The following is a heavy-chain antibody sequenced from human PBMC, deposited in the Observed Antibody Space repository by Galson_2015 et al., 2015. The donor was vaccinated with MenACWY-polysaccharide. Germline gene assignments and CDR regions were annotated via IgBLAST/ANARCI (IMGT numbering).Heavy chain of an antibody. V-gene: IGHV1-3*01. CDR2: INAGNGNT. D-gene: IGHD3-10*01. CDR3: ARDYYASGSYSGWFNP. Sequence: SVKVSCKASGYTFTSYAMHWVRQAPGQRLEWMGWINAGNGNTKYSQKFQGRVTITRDTSATTAHVEVSSLRSEDTAVYYCARDYYASGSYSGWFNPWGQGTLVTVSS. J-gene: IGHJ5*02. CDR1: GYTFTSYA.